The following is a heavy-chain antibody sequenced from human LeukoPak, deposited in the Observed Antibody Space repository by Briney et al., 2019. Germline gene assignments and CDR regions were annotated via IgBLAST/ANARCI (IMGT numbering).Heavy chain of an antibody. CDR3: ARSGSYYVIRHNWFDP. CDR1: GFTFSSYA. Sequence: GGSLRLSCAASGFTFSSYAMSWVRLAPGKGLEWVSAISGSGGSTYYAGSVKGRFTISRDNSKNTLYLQMNSLRAEDTAVYYCARSGSYYVIRHNWFDPWGQGTLVTVSS. D-gene: IGHD3-10*01. V-gene: IGHV3-23*01. J-gene: IGHJ5*02. CDR2: ISGSGGST.